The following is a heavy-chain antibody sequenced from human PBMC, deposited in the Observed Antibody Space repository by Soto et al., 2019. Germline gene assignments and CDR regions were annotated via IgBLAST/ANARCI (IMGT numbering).Heavy chain of an antibody. CDR2: IYYSGST. CDR1: GGSISSSSYY. D-gene: IGHD6-13*01. V-gene: IGHV4-39*01. J-gene: IGHJ5*02. Sequence: QLQLQESGPGLVKPSETLSLTCTVSGGSISSSSYYWGWIRQPPGKGLAGIGSIYYSGSTYYNPSLRSRVTISVDTSKTQFSQKLSAVTAADTAVYYCASHGASAVNWFDPWGQGTLVTVSS. CDR3: ASHGASAVNWFDP.